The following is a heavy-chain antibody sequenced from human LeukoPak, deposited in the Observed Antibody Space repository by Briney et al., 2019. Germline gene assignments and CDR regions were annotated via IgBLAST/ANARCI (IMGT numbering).Heavy chain of an antibody. Sequence: GGSLRLSCAASGFTFSSYSMNWVGQAPGKGLEWVSSISSNSIYVFYADSMKGRFTISRDNAKNSLSLQMNSLRAEDTAVYYCARDQVARIWYFDYWGQGTLVTVSS. V-gene: IGHV3-21*01. CDR3: ARDQVARIWYFDY. J-gene: IGHJ4*02. CDR1: GFTFSSYS. D-gene: IGHD1-14*01. CDR2: ISSNSIYV.